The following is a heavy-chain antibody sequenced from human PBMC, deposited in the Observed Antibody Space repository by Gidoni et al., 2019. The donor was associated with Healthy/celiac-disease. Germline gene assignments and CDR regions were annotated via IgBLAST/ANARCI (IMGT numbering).Heavy chain of an antibody. CDR2: ISSSSSYI. J-gene: IGHJ4*02. V-gene: IGHV3-21*01. CDR1: GFTFSSYS. CDR3: ARDLTILPAAYFDY. D-gene: IGHD3-9*01. Sequence: EVQLVESGGGLVKPGGSLRLSCAASGFTFSSYSMNWVRQAPGKGLEWVSSISSSSSYIYYADSVKGRFTISRDNAKNSLYLHMNSLRAEDTAVYYCARDLTILPAAYFDYWGQGTLVTVSS.